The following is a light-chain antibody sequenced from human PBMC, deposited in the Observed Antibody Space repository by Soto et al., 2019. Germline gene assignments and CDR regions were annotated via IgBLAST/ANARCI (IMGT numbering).Light chain of an antibody. Sequence: ETMLTQSPGTLSLSPGERATLSCRASQNVTSSYLAWYQQEPGQAPRLLIYGASSRATGIPDRFSGSGSGTDFTLTISRLEPEDFAVYYCHQYGDSRTFGQGTKV. J-gene: IGKJ1*01. CDR3: HQYGDSRT. CDR2: GAS. CDR1: QNVTSSY. V-gene: IGKV3-20*01.